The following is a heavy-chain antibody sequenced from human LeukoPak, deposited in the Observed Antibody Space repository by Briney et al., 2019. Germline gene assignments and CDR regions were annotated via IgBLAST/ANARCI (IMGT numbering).Heavy chain of an antibody. D-gene: IGHD3-22*01. CDR2: MNPNSGNT. CDR3: ARGLYDSSGYFVDY. J-gene: IGHJ4*02. CDR1: GYTFTSYD. V-gene: IGHV1-8*01. Sequence: GASVKVSCKASGYTFTSYDINWVRQATGQGLEWMGWMNPNSGNTGYAQKFQGRVTMTRNTSISTAYMELSSLRSGDTAVYYCARGLYDSSGYFVDYWGQGTLVTVSS.